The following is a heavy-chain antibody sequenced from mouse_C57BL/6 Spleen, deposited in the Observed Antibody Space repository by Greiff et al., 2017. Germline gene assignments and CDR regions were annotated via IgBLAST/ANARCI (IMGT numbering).Heavy chain of an antibody. CDR2: IYPRSGNT. CDR1: GYTFTSYG. V-gene: IGHV1-81*01. CDR3: ARDGANNTGASEAWFAY. Sequence: QVQLQQSGAELARPGASVKLSCKASGYTFTSYGISWVKQRTGQGLEWIGEIYPRSGNTYYNEKFKGKATLTADKSSSTAYMALRSLTSEESAVYSCARDGANNTGASEAWFAYWGQGTLVTVSA. D-gene: IGHD3-1*01. J-gene: IGHJ3*01.